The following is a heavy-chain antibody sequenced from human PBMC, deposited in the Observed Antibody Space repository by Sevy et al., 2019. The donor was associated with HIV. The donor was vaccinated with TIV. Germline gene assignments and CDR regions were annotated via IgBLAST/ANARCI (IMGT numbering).Heavy chain of an antibody. D-gene: IGHD2-15*01. CDR1: GGSLSSYY. V-gene: IGHV4-59*08. J-gene: IGHJ5*02. CDR3: ASGGGYCSGGSCYWFDP. CDR2: IHSSGST. Sequence: SETLSLTCTVSGGSLSSYYWSWIRQPPGKGLEWIGDIHSSGSTKYNPSLKSQVTISIDTSKNQFSLILTSVTAADTAVYYCASGGGYCSGGSCYWFDPWGQGTLVTVSS.